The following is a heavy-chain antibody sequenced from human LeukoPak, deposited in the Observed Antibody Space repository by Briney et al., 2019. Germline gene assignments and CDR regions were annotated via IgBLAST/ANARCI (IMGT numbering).Heavy chain of an antibody. CDR2: IYYSRST. D-gene: IGHD1-14*01. Sequence: SETLSLTCTVSGGSISSYYWNWIRQPPGKGLEWIGYIYYSRSTYYNPSLKSRVTISVDTSKNQFSLKLSSVTAADTAVYYCARGNLVPAVGAFDIWGQGTMVTVSS. J-gene: IGHJ3*02. CDR1: GGSISSYY. CDR3: ARGNLVPAVGAFDI. V-gene: IGHV4-59*08.